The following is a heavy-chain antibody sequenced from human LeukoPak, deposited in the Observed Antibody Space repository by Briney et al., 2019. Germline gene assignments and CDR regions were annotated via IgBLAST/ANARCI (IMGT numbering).Heavy chain of an antibody. J-gene: IGHJ4*02. CDR1: GFTVSSNY. CDR3: ARSGDYYYGSGSYHEADY. V-gene: IGHV3-66*01. CDR2: IYSGGST. D-gene: IGHD3-10*01. Sequence: GGSLRLSCAASGFTVSSNYMSWVRQAPGKGLEWVSVIYSGGSTYYADSVKGRFTISRDNSKNTLYLQMNSLRAEDTAVYYCARSGDYYYGSGSYHEADYWGQGTLVTVSS.